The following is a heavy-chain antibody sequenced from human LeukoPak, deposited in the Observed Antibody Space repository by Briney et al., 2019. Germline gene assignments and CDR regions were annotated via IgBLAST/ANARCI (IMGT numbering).Heavy chain of an antibody. CDR3: ARYLAAGYFDL. V-gene: IGHV4-31*03. D-gene: IGHD6-25*01. Sequence: SQTLSLTCTVSGGSIRSGDYYWSWIRQHPGKGLEWIGYIYYSGSTYYNPSLKSRVIISVDTSKNQFSLKLCSVTAADTAVYYCARYLAAGYFDLWGRGTLVTVSS. CDR2: IYYSGST. J-gene: IGHJ2*01. CDR1: GGSIRSGDYY.